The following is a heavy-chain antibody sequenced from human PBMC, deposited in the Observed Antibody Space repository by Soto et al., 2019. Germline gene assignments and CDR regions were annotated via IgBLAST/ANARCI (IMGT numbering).Heavy chain of an antibody. D-gene: IGHD5-18*01. CDR3: VRDRGYNAFDY. J-gene: IGHJ4*02. Sequence: GLLRLSSGVSEVNFSDPWGNRVSQAPGKGLEWVAGIKGDGSEKYYVDSVKGRFTISKDNAENCRGLHINRLRVKNTALYYCVRDRGYNAFDYWGLGTLVTVSS. V-gene: IGHV3-7*01. CDR2: IKGDGSEK. CDR1: EVNFSDPW.